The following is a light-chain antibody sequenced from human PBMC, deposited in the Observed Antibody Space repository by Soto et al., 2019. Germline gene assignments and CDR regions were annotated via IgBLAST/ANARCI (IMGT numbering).Light chain of an antibody. V-gene: IGLV2-23*01. CDR3: CSYVGDTTLV. Sequence: QSALTQPASVSGSPGQSITISCTGSGNYIESYNLISWYQQHPGKAPKLIIYEDTQRPSGVSHRFPASESGNTASLTISGLQAGDEADYYCCSYVGDTTLVFGGGTQLTVL. J-gene: IGLJ2*01. CDR2: EDT. CDR1: GNYIESYNL.